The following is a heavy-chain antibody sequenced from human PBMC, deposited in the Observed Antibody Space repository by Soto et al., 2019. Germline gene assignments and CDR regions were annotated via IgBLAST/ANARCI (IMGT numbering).Heavy chain of an antibody. CDR3: ARGAGIAARKDFDY. Sequence: PSETLSLTCAVYGGSFSVYYWSWIRQPPGKGLEWIGEINHSGSTNYNPSLKSRVTISVDTSKNQFSLKLSSVTAADTAVYYCARGAGIAARKDFDYWGQGTLVTVSS. D-gene: IGHD6-6*01. CDR2: INHSGST. V-gene: IGHV4-34*01. CDR1: GGSFSVYY. J-gene: IGHJ4*02.